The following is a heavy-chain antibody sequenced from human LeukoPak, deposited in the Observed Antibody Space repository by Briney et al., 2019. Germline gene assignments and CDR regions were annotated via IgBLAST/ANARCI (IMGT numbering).Heavy chain of an antibody. CDR2: IIPMLRMA. CDR1: VGTFSSYA. CDR3: ARGRGSRTGSNGDYCDY. J-gene: IGHJ4*02. Sequence: SVKVSCKPSVGTFSSYAVNWVRQGPGQRLEWMGRIIPMLRMANYAQRFQGRLTVTANKSTSTAYKELSSLTSDDTAIYYCARGRGSRTGSNGDYCDYWGQGTLVTVPS. V-gene: IGHV1-69*04. D-gene: IGHD1-1*01.